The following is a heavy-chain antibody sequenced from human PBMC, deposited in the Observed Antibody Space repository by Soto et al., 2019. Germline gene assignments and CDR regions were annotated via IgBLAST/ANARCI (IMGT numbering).Heavy chain of an antibody. CDR3: AKDWNDEGYYYYYMDV. J-gene: IGHJ6*03. D-gene: IGHD1-1*01. CDR1: GFTFSSYA. CDR2: ISASGGST. V-gene: IGHV3-23*01. Sequence: AGRSLRLSCAASGFTFSSYAMSWVRQAPGKGLEWVSAISASGGSTYYADSVKGRFSISRDNSKNTLYLHMNSLRAEDTAVYYCAKDWNDEGYYYYYMDVWGKGTTVTVSS.